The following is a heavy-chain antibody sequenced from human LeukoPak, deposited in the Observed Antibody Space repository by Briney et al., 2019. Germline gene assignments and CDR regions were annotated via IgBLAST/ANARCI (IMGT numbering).Heavy chain of an antibody. J-gene: IGHJ6*03. CDR1: GGSISSGDYY. D-gene: IGHD3-3*01. CDR2: IYYSGST. CDR3: ARVHYDFWSGYPLYYYYYYMDV. V-gene: IGHV4-30-4*08. Sequence: SQTLSLTCTVSGGSISSGDYYWSWIRQPPGKGLEWIGYIYYSGSTYYNPSLKSRVTISVDTSKNQFSLKLSSVTAADTAVYYCARVHYDFWSGYPLYYYYYYMDVWGKGTTVTVSS.